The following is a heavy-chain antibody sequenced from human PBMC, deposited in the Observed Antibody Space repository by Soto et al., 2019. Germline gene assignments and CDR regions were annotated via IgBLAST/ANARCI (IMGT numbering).Heavy chain of an antibody. CDR2: ISAYNGNT. CDR3: GRDPRSGYNKPDNCFNP. Sequence: ASVKVSCKASGYTITSYGISWVRQAPGQGLEWMGWISAYNGNTNYAQKLQGRVTMTTDTSTSTADMELRSMRSDDTAVYYCGRDPRSGYNKPDNCFNPGGQETRVPVS. V-gene: IGHV1-18*01. D-gene: IGHD5-12*01. J-gene: IGHJ5*02. CDR1: GYTITSYG.